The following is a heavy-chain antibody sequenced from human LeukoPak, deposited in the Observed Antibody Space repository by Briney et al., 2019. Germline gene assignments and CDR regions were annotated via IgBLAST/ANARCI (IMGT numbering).Heavy chain of an antibody. CDR1: GFTFSSYG. V-gene: IGHV3-30*18. D-gene: IGHD6-19*01. CDR2: ISYDGSNK. Sequence: GGSLRLSCAASGFTFSSYGMHWVRQAPGKGLEWVAVISYDGSNKYYADSVKGRFTISRDNSKNTLYLQMNSLRAEDTAVYYCAKVGRQWLDTLVYYYYYMDVWGKGTTVTVSS. J-gene: IGHJ6*03. CDR3: AKVGRQWLDTLVYYYYYMDV.